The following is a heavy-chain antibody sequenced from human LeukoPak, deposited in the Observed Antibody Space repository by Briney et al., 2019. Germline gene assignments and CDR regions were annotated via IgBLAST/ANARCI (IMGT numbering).Heavy chain of an antibody. D-gene: IGHD6-13*01. CDR3: ARDLGAAAGYFDY. V-gene: IGHV4-59*01. CDR1: GGSISSYY. Sequence: SETLSLTCTVSGGSISSYYWSRIRQPPGKGLEWIGYIYYSGSTNYNPSLKSRVTISVDTSKNQFSLKLSSVTAADTAVYYCARDLGAAAGYFDYWGQGTLVTVPS. CDR2: IYYSGST. J-gene: IGHJ4*02.